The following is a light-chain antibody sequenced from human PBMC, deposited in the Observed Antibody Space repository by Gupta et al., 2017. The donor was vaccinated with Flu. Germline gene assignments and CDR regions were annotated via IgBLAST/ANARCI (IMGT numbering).Light chain of an antibody. CDR2: DAS. J-gene: IGKJ2*01. CDR1: EFISSN. CDR3: NQERNWPQT. Sequence: PDTLCVSPGERATHSCRASEFISSNLDPYQQRPGLSPRRLIFDASIRATGIRARFSVSGYGTEFTLTIINLQIEDIAVYYCNQERNWPQTFGQGTRLEIK. V-gene: IGKV3D-15*03.